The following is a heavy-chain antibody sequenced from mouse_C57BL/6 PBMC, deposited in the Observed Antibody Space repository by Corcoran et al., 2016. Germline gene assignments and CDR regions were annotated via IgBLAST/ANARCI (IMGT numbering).Heavy chain of an antibody. CDR1: GYTFTTYG. CDR3: ATWAMDY. CDR2: INTYSGVP. V-gene: IGHV9-3*01. Sequence: QIQLVQSGPELKKPGETVKISCKASGYTFTTYGMSWVKQAPGKGLKWMGWINTYSGVPTYADDFKGRFAFSLETSASTAYLQINNLKNEDTATYFCATWAMDYWGQGTSVTVS. J-gene: IGHJ4*01.